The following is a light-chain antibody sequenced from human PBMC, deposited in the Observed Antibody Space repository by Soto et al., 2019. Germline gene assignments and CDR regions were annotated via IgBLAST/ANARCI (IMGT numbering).Light chain of an antibody. Sequence: EIVLTQSPGTLSLSPGERATLSGRAIQILSSGYLAWYQQKPGQSPRILIYAASSRATGIPDRFSGSGSGTDFTLTISSLQSEDSGVYYCQQYNNWPLTFGGGTKVDIK. CDR2: AAS. CDR1: QILSSGY. V-gene: IGKV3-20*01. CDR3: QQYNNWPLT. J-gene: IGKJ4*01.